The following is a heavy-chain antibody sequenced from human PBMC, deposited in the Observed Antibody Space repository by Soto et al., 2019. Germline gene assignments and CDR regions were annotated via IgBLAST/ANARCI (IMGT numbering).Heavy chain of an antibody. D-gene: IGHD5-12*01. J-gene: IGHJ4*02. CDR2: ISGSGYST. V-gene: IGHV3-23*01. Sequence: EVQLLESGGGLVQPGGSLRLSCAASGFNFSTYAMSWVRQAPGKGLEWVSVISGSGYSTYYADSVRGRFTISRDNSKNTLYVQMNSLRAEDTAVYYCAKAISGSNAPLDYWGQGTGVTVSS. CDR3: AKAISGSNAPLDY. CDR1: GFNFSTYA.